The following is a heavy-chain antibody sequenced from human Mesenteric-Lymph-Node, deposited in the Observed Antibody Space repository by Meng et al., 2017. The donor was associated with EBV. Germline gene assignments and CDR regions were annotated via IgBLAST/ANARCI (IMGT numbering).Heavy chain of an antibody. Sequence: QVQLQQGGEGVLKPSETLSPTCAVYGGSFNDYSWTWIRQPPGKGLEWIGEIDHSGSNNYNPSLKSRVTMAVDTSKNQFSLKLASVTAADTAVYYCARVDYTKSLPFDYWGRGTLVTVSS. J-gene: IGHJ4*02. CDR3: ARVDYTKSLPFDY. CDR2: IDHSGSN. D-gene: IGHD2-2*02. V-gene: IGHV4-34*01. CDR1: GGSFNDYS.